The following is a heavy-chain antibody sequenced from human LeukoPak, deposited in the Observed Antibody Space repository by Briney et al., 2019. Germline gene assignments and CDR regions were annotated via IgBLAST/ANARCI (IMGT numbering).Heavy chain of an antibody. V-gene: IGHV3-48*03. D-gene: IGHD2-15*01. CDR2: ISSNEITM. J-gene: IGHJ4*02. Sequence: GGPLRLSCAASGFTFSTYEMNWVRQAPGKGLEWVSYISSNEITMYYADSVKGRFTISRDNAKNSLYLQMNSLRAEDTAVYYCARARYCSGGNCYRSFDYWGQGTLVTVSS. CDR3: ARARYCSGGNCYRSFDY. CDR1: GFTFSTYE.